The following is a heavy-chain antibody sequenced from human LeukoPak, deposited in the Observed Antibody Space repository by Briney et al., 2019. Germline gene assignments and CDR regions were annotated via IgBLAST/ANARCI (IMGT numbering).Heavy chain of an antibody. J-gene: IGHJ4*02. CDR1: GFTFNSYA. V-gene: IGHV3-23*01. CDR3: GKTTAGYSSGRFPGWPVDY. D-gene: IGHD6-19*01. Sequence: GGSLRLSCAASGFTFNSYAMYWVRQAPGKGLEWISGIFGSDGSAHYADSVKGRFTISRDNSKNTLYLQMNSLRAEDTAVYYCGKTTAGYSSGRFPGWPVDYWGQGTLVTVSS. CDR2: IFGSDGSA.